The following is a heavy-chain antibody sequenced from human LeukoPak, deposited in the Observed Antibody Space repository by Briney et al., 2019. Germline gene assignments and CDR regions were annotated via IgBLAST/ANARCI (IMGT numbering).Heavy chain of an antibody. CDR1: GGSISSSY. D-gene: IGHD4-17*01. V-gene: IGHV4-59*12. CDR2: ISYSGST. Sequence: SETLSLTRTVSGGSISSSYWSWIRQPPGKGLEWIGYISYSGSTNCNPSLKSRVTISVDTSKNQFSLKLSSVTAADTAVHYCARDSTFHYGDYVYWGQGTLVTVSS. J-gene: IGHJ4*02. CDR3: ARDSTFHYGDYVY.